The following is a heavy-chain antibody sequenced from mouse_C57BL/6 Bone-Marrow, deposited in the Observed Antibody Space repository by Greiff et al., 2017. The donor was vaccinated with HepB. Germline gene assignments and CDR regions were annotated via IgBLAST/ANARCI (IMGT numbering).Heavy chain of an antibody. D-gene: IGHD1-1*01. V-gene: IGHV1-76*01. CDR2: IYPGSGNT. CDR1: GYTFTDYY. J-gene: IGHJ3*01. Sequence: VKLMESGAELVRPGASVKLSCKASGYTFTDYYINWVKQRPGQGLEWIARIYPGSGNTYYNEKFKGKATLTAEKSSSTAYMQLSSLTSEDSAVYFCARGYGSSWFAYWGQGTLVTVSA. CDR3: ARGYGSSWFAY.